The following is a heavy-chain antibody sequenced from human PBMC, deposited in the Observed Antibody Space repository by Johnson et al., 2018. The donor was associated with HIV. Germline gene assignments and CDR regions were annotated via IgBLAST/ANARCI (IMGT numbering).Heavy chain of an antibody. J-gene: IGHJ3*02. Sequence: VQLVESGGGLVQPGRSLRLSCAASGFTFDDYAIHWVRQTPGKGLEWVSGISWNSGSTYYADSVKGRFTISRDNSKNTLYLQMNSLRAEDTAVYYCANLGYSSSWDYDGFDIWGQGTMVTVSS. CDR3: ANLGYSSSWDYDGFDI. CDR2: ISWNSGST. V-gene: IGHV3-9*01. D-gene: IGHD6-13*01. CDR1: GFTFDDYA.